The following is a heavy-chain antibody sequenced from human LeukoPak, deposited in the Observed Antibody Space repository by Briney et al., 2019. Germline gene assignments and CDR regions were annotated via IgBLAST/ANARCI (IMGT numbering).Heavy chain of an antibody. Sequence: SETLSLTCTVSGGSISSSSYYWGWIRQPPGKGLEWIGSMYYSGSTYYNPSLKSRVTISVDTSKNQFSLKLSSVTAADTAVYYCARAPSVGSYDGWFDPRGQGTLVTVSS. J-gene: IGHJ5*02. CDR1: GGSISSSSYY. CDR2: MYYSGST. CDR3: ARAPSVGSYDGWFDP. V-gene: IGHV4-39*07. D-gene: IGHD1-26*01.